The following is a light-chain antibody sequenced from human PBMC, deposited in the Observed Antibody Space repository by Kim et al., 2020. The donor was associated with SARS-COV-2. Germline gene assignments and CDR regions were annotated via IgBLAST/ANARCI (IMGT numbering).Light chain of an antibody. CDR3: QQYDSYPPT. J-gene: IGKJ4*01. Sequence: DVQMTQSPSSLSASVGDRVTITCRASQGISNHLAWFQQRPGKAPKSLIFAASNLQSGVPSKFSGSGSGTDFTLTISSLQPEDFATYYCQQYDSYPPTFGGGTKVDIK. CDR2: AAS. V-gene: IGKV1-16*02. CDR1: QGISNH.